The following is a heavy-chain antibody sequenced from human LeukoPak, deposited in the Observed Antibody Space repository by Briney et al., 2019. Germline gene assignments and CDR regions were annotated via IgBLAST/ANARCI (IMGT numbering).Heavy chain of an antibody. CDR1: GGSVSSGSYY. D-gene: IGHD4-17*01. Sequence: SETLSLTCTVSGGSVSSGSYYWSWIRQPPGKGLEWIGYIYYSGSTNYNPSLKSRVTISADTSKNQFSLKLSSVTAADTAVYYCARFLQATVTTFDYWGQGTLVTVSS. CDR3: ARFLQATVTTFDY. V-gene: IGHV4-61*01. J-gene: IGHJ4*02. CDR2: IYYSGST.